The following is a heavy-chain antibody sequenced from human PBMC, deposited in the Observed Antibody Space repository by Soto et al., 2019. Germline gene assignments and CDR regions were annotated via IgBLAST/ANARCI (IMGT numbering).Heavy chain of an antibody. CDR3: ARAQQLAPNAFDI. D-gene: IGHD6-13*01. CDR2: TYYRSKWYN. V-gene: IGHV6-1*01. Sequence: SQTLSRTCSISGDSVSSNSAAWNWIRQSPSRGLEWLGRTYYRSKWYNDYAVSVKSRITIHPDTSKNQFSLQLNSVTPEDTAVYYCARAQQLAPNAFDIWGQGTMVTVSS. CDR1: GDSVSSNSAA. J-gene: IGHJ3*02.